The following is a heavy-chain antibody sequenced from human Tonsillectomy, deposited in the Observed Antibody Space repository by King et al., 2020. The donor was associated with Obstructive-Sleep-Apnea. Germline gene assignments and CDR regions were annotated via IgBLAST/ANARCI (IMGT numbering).Heavy chain of an antibody. CDR2: IDHSGGT. CDR3: ARLISGDYSNGNWFDP. CDR1: GGSFSGYY. D-gene: IGHD4-11*01. V-gene: IGHV4-34*01. J-gene: IGHJ5*02. Sequence: VQLQQWGAGLLKPSETLSLTCVVYGGSFSGYYWSWIRQPPGKGLEWIGEIDHSGGTNYNPSLKSRVSVSADTSKKQFSLKLRSVTAADTAVDYCARLISGDYSNGNWFDPWGQGTLAT.